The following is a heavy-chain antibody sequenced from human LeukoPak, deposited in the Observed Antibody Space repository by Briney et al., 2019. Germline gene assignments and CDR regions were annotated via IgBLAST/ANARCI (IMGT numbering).Heavy chain of an antibody. J-gene: IGHJ4*02. CDR3: AKLWGRHVWSFYY. V-gene: IGHV3-23*05. CDR2: IFKTSNNA. CDR1: GFTFSNYA. Sequence: GGSLRLSCAASGFTFSNYAMNWVRQAPGKGLEWVSSIFKTSNNAYYADLVRGRFTISRDNSKNTLSLQMNSLRAEDTAIYYCAKLWGRHVWSFYYSGQGALFTVSS. D-gene: IGHD3-16*01.